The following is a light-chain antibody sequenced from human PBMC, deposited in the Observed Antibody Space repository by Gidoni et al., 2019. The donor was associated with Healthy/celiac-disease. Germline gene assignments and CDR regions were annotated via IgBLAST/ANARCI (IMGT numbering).Light chain of an antibody. CDR2: DAS. J-gene: IGKJ4*01. V-gene: IGKV3-11*01. Sequence: EIVVTQSPATLSLSPGERANLSCRASQSVNSYLAWYQQKPGQAPRLLIYDASNRATGIPARFSGSGSVTDFTLTISSLEPEDFAVYYCQQRSNWPPGGLTFGGGTKVEIK. CDR3: QQRSNWPPGGLT. CDR1: QSVNSY.